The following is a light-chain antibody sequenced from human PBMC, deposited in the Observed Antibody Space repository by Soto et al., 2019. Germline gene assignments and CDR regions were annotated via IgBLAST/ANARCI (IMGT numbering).Light chain of an antibody. CDR1: EAISSA. CDR3: LLDFRYFWA. CDR2: AAS. J-gene: IGKJ1*01. V-gene: IGKV1-6*01. Sequence: AIPLTQSPSSLSASVGDRVTITCRASEAISSAVGWYQQKPGKVPKLLIYAASILQSGVPSRFSGSGSGTDFTLTISSLQPEDFATYYCLLDFRYFWAFGQGTKV.